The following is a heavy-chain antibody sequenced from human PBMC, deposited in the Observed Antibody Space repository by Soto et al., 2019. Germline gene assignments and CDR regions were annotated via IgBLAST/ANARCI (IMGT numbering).Heavy chain of an antibody. D-gene: IGHD2-8*02. V-gene: IGHV3-30*03. Sequence: PWGSLRLSCAASGFTFSSYGMHRVRQAPGKGLEWVAVISKDGNVKYYAESVKGRFTISRDNSKNTLYLQMNSLGAEDTAAYYCTGEVASGYWGQGTLVTVSS. J-gene: IGHJ4*02. CDR2: ISKDGNVK. CDR1: GFTFSSYG. CDR3: TGEVASGY.